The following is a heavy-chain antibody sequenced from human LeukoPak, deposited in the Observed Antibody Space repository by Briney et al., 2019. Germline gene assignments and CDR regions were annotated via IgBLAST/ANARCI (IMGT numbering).Heavy chain of an antibody. Sequence: GESLQISGEGSGYKFTDYWIGWVRQLPGKGLEWMGIIYPGDSDTRYSPSFQGQVTISADKSINTAHPQWSSLKASDTAMYYCARGAAGTTPDYYYFGLDVWGQGTTVKVSS. CDR3: ARGAAGTTPDYYYFGLDV. V-gene: IGHV5-51*01. J-gene: IGHJ6*02. D-gene: IGHD1-7*01. CDR2: IYPGDSDT. CDR1: GYKFTDYW.